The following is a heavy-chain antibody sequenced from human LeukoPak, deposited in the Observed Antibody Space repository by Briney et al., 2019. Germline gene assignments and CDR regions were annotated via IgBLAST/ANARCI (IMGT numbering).Heavy chain of an antibody. CDR1: GGTFSSYA. CDR3: ARVRPDTAMVTLFDY. D-gene: IGHD5-18*01. J-gene: IGHJ4*02. CDR2: IIPIFGTA. V-gene: IGHV1-69*13. Sequence: ASVKVSCKASGGTFSSYAISWVRQAPGQGLEWMGGIIPIFGTANYAQKFQGRVTITADESTSTAYMELSSLRSEDTAVYYCARVRPDTAMVTLFDYWGQGTLVTVSS.